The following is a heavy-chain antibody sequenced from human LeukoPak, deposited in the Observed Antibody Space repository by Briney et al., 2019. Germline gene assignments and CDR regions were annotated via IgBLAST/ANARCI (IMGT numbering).Heavy chain of an antibody. CDR3: ARGALNTVTTXIDY. Sequence: SETLSLTCTVSGGSISTSSYYWGWIRQPPGKGLEWIGTIYYSGSTYYNPSLKSRLTISVDTSKNQFSLKLSSVTATDTAVYYCARGALNTVTTXIDYWGQGTLVTVSS. D-gene: IGHD4-17*01. V-gene: IGHV4-39*01. J-gene: IGHJ4*02. CDR1: GGSISTSSYY. CDR2: IYYSGST.